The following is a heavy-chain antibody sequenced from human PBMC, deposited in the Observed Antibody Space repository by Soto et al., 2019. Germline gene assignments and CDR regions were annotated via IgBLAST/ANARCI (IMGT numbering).Heavy chain of an antibody. Sequence: QVQLVQSGAEVKKPGASVKVSCKASGYTFTSYGISWVRQAPGQGLEWMGWISAYNGNTNYAQKLQGRGTMTTDTSTSTAYMELRSLRSDDTAVYYCARWMEMATITPWGYYYGMDVWGQGTTVTVSS. CDR1: GYTFTSYG. CDR3: ARWMEMATITPWGYYYGMDV. V-gene: IGHV1-18*01. D-gene: IGHD5-12*01. J-gene: IGHJ6*02. CDR2: ISAYNGNT.